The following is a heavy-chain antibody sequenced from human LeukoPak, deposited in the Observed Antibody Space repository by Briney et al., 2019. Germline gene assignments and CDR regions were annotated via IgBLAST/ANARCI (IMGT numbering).Heavy chain of an antibody. D-gene: IGHD2-15*01. Sequence: PGGSLRLSCAASGFTFSSYAMSWVRQVPGKGLEWVSAISGSGGSTYYADSVKGRFTISRDNSKNTLYLQMNSLRAEDTAVYYCAKDLGLVVVAATLDYWGQGTLVTVSS. CDR1: GFTFSSYA. V-gene: IGHV3-23*01. CDR3: AKDLGLVVVAATLDY. CDR2: ISGSGGST. J-gene: IGHJ4*02.